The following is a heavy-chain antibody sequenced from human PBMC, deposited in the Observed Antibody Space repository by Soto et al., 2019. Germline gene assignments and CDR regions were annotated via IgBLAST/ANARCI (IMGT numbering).Heavy chain of an antibody. V-gene: IGHV3-30-3*01. D-gene: IGHD3-22*01. CDR2: ISYDGSNK. J-gene: IGHJ4*02. Sequence: HPGGSLRLSCAASGFTFSSYAMHWVRQAPGKGLEWVAVISYDGSNKYYADSVKGRFTISRDNSKNTLYLQMNSLRAEDTAVYYCARDPAYYYDISNSDGIDYWGQGTLVTVSS. CDR3: ARDPAYYYDISNSDGIDY. CDR1: GFTFSSYA.